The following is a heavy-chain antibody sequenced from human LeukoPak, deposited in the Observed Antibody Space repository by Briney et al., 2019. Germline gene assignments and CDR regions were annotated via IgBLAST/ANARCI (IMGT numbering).Heavy chain of an antibody. CDR1: GFTFSGYG. J-gene: IGHJ6*03. CDR2: IWYDGSNK. D-gene: IGHD4-17*01. V-gene: IGHV3-33*01. Sequence: PGRSLRLSCAASGFTFSGYGMHWVRQAPGKGLEWVAVIWYDGSNKYYADSVKGRFTISRDNSKNTLYLQMNSLRAEDTAVYYCARADGDYPYYYMDVWGKGTTVTVSS. CDR3: ARADGDYPYYYMDV.